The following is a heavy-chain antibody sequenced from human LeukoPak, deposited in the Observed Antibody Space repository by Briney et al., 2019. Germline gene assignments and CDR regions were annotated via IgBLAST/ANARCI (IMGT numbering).Heavy chain of an antibody. D-gene: IGHD4-17*01. CDR3: ARVITVTTSNWFDP. Sequence: PSETLSLTCTVSGGSISSYYWSWIRQPPGKGLEWIGYIYYSGSTNYNPSLKSRVTISVDTSKNQFSLKLSSVTAADTAVYYCARVITVTTSNWFDPWGQGTLVTVSS. CDR2: IYYSGST. J-gene: IGHJ5*02. V-gene: IGHV4-59*01. CDR1: GGSISSYY.